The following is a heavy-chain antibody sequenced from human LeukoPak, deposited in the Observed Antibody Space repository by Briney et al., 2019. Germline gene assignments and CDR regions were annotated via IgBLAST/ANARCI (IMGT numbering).Heavy chain of an antibody. CDR2: FDPEDGET. D-gene: IGHD6-13*01. V-gene: IGHV1-24*01. CDR1: GYTLTELS. CDR3: ATGRIAAAGTLLDY. J-gene: IGHJ4*02. Sequence: ASVKVSCKVSGYTLTELSMHWVRQAPGKGLEWKGGFDPEDGETIYAQKFQGRVTMTEDTSTDTAYMELSSLRSEDTAVYYCATGRIAAAGTLLDYWGQGTLVTVSS.